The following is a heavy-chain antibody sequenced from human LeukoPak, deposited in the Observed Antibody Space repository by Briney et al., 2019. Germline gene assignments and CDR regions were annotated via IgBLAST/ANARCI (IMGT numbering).Heavy chain of an antibody. CDR2: ISSSSSTI. J-gene: IGHJ4*02. CDR1: GFTFSSYT. CDR3: ARDGYDFWSGYGGIDY. Sequence: GGSLRLSCAASGFTFSSYTMSWVRQAPGKGLEWVSYISSSSSTIYYADSVKGRFTISRDNAKNSLYLQMNSLRAEDTAVYYCARDGYDFWSGYGGIDYWGQGTLVTVSS. D-gene: IGHD3-3*01. V-gene: IGHV3-48*01.